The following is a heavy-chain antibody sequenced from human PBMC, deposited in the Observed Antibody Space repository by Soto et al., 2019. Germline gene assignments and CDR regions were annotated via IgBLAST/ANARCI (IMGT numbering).Heavy chain of an antibody. CDR3: ARQYGGYEYYFDN. D-gene: IGHD5-12*01. CDR1: GGSISSGDYY. CDR2: IYHGGIT. V-gene: IGHV4-30-4*01. Sequence: SETLSLTCTVSGGSISSGDYYWSWIRQPPGKGLEWIGYIYHGGITNYNPSLKSRLNISSDTSKNQLSLRLGSVSAADTAIYYCARQYGGYEYYFDNWGQGTLVTVSS. J-gene: IGHJ4*02.